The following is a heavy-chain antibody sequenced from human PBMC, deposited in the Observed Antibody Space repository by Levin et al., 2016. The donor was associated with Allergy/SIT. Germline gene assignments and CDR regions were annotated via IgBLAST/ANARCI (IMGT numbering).Heavy chain of an antibody. CDR2: ISGDGGYT. CDR1: GFTFSNSR. D-gene: IGHD2-2*01. CDR3: ARRGGEGDCTTSNCYGWAFDY. Sequence: GGSLRLSCAASGFTFSNSRMSWFRQAPGKGLEWVSTISGDGGYTPSADSVKGRFTISRDNSKNTLYLQMNSLRAEDTAVYYCARRGGEGDCTTSNCYGWAFDYWGQGTLVTVSS. J-gene: IGHJ4*02. V-gene: IGHV3-23*01.